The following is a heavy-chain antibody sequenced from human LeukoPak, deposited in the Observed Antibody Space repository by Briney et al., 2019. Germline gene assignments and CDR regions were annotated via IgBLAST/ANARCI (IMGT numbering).Heavy chain of an antibody. CDR1: GFTFSSYE. J-gene: IGHJ4*02. CDR3: AKDSLAIFGVVNNPLDY. CDR2: ISSSGSTI. Sequence: GGSLRLSCAASGFTFSSYEMNWVRQAPGKWLEWVSYISSSGSTIYYADSVKGRFTISRDNAKNSLYLQMNSLRAEDTAVYYCAKDSLAIFGVVNNPLDYWGQGTLVTVSS. D-gene: IGHD3-3*01. V-gene: IGHV3-48*03.